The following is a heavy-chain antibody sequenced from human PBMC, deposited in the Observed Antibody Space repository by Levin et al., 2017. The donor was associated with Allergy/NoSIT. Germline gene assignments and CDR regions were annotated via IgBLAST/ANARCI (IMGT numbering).Heavy chain of an antibody. CDR2: FDPEDGET. J-gene: IGHJ4*02. Sequence: AASVKVSCKVSGYTLTELSMHWVRQAPGKGLEWMGGFDPEDGETIYAQKFQGRVTMTEDTSTDTAYMELSSLRSEDTAVYYCATRLPSPTVAGTSFDYWGQGTLVTVSS. V-gene: IGHV1-24*01. CDR3: ATRLPSPTVAGTSFDY. CDR1: GYTLTELS. D-gene: IGHD6-19*01.